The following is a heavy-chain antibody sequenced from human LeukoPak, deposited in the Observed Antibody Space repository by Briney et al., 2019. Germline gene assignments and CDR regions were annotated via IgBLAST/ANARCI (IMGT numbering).Heavy chain of an antibody. D-gene: IGHD3-10*01. CDR2: NWNAGIT. CDR3: AGRGSGSYFDY. V-gene: IGHV3-20*03. J-gene: IGHJ4*02. Sequence: NWNAGITGYADSVKGRFTISRDNSKNTLHLQMNSLRAEDTAVYYCAGRGSGSYFDYWGQGTLVTVSS.